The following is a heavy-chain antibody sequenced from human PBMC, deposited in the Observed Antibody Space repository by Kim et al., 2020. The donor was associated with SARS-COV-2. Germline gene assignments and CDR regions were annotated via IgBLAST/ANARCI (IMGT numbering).Heavy chain of an antibody. Sequence: ASVKVSCKASGYTFTNYAISWVRQAPGQGLEWMGWINTDTGNPTYAQAFTGRFVFSVDTSVSTTYLQISSLKADDTVLYYFARVIWGSYRYTDSWGQGTL. CDR1: GYTFTNYA. CDR2: INTDTGNP. V-gene: IGHV7-4-1*02. J-gene: IGHJ4*02. D-gene: IGHD3-16*02. CDR3: ARVIWGSYRYTDS.